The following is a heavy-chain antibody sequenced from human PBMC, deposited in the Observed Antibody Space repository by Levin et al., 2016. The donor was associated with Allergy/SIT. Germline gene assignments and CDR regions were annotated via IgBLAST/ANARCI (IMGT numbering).Heavy chain of an antibody. D-gene: IGHD6-25*01. J-gene: IGHJ4*02. CDR1: GFTFNTFA. CDR3: AMCAGYRSAWYFGY. Sequence: GGSLRLSCATSGFTFNTFAMTWVRQAPGKGLEWVSAISDSGDITYYADSVKGRFTISRDNSKNTLFLQMSSLRADDTAVYYCAMCAGYRSAWYFGYWGQGTLVTVSS. V-gene: IGHV3-23*01. CDR2: ISDSGDIT.